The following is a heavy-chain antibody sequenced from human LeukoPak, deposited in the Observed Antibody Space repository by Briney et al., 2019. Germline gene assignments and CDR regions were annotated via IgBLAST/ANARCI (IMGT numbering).Heavy chain of an antibody. CDR1: GFTFRGYG. Sequence: GGSLRLSCAASGFTFRGYGMSWVRQAPGKGLEWVSAIRGSGVTTYYADSVKGRFTISRDNAKNTLYLQMNSLRAEDTAVYYCATLISGWSLYWGQGTLVTVSS. D-gene: IGHD6-19*01. CDR2: IRGSGVTT. CDR3: ATLISGWSLY. V-gene: IGHV3-23*01. J-gene: IGHJ4*02.